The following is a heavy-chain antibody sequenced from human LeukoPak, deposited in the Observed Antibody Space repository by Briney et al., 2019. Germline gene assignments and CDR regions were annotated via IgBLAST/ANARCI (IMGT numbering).Heavy chain of an antibody. V-gene: IGHV3-23*01. CDR1: GFTFSSYA. CDR3: SKDLRGDIVVVVAAA. CDR2: ISGSGDST. D-gene: IGHD2-15*01. Sequence: PGGSLRLSCAASGFTFSSYAMSWVRQAPGKGLEWVSAISGSGDSTYYADSVKGRFTISRDNSKNTLYLQMNSLRAEDTAVYYCSKDLRGDIVVVVAAALGQGTLVTVSS. J-gene: IGHJ5*02.